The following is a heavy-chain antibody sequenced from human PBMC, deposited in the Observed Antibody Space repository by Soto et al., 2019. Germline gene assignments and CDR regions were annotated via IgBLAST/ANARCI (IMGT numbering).Heavy chain of an antibody. D-gene: IGHD2-21*01. CDR3: AHAYGGTSWPNDAFDV. V-gene: IGHV2-5*02. CDR1: GFSLTADGVG. Sequence: QITLKESGPTLVKPTQTLTLTCTFSGFSLTADGVGVGWIRQPPGKALEWLALIYWDDDQRYSPSLKTRLTITKYTSKNQVVLTMTNMDPVDTGTYYCAHAYGGTSWPNDAFDVWGQGTVVTVSS. J-gene: IGHJ3*01. CDR2: IYWDDDQ.